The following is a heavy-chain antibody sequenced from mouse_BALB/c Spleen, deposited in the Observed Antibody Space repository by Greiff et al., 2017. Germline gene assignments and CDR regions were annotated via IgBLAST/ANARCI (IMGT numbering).Heavy chain of an antibody. CDR3: ARRERGDY. CDR1: GYTFTSYF. Sequence: QVQLQQSGAALAKPGASVKMSCKASGYTFTSYFMHWVNQRPGQGLDWIGYINPSTGYTEYNQKFKDKATLTSDKSSSTAYMQLSSLTSEDSAVYDCARRERGDYWGQGTTLTVSS. V-gene: IGHV1-4*01. J-gene: IGHJ2*01. CDR2: INPSTGYT.